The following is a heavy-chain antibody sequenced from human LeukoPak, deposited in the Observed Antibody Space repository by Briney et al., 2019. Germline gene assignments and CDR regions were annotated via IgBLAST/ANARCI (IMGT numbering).Heavy chain of an antibody. V-gene: IGHV4-38-2*01. J-gene: IGHJ4*02. CDR3: ARVYTANGPGGY. CDR1: GYSISSGYY. Sequence: SETLSLTCAVSGYSISSGYYWGWIRQPPGKGLEWIGSIYHSGSTYYNPSLKSRVTISVDTSKNQFSLKLSSVTAADMAVYYCARVYTANGPGGYWGQGTLVTVSS. D-gene: IGHD1-1*01. CDR2: IYHSGST.